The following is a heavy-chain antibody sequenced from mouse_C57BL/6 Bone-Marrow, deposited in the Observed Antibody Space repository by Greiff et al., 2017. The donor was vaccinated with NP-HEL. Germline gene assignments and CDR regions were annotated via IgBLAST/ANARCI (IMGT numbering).Heavy chain of an antibody. J-gene: IGHJ2*01. CDR2: IDPEDGET. D-gene: IGHD1-1*01. CDR1: GFNIKDYY. V-gene: IGHV14-2*01. CDR3: APHLLGYYFDY. Sequence: EVKLVESGAELVKPGASVKFSCTASGFNIKDYYMNWVKQRTEQGLEWIGRIDPEDGETKYAPKFQGKAPITAGTSSNTADLQLSSLTSEDTAVYYCAPHLLGYYFDYWGQGTTLTVSS.